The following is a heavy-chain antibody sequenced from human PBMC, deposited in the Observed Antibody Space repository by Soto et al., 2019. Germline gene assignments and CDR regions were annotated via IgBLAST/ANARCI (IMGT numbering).Heavy chain of an antibody. J-gene: IGHJ5*02. CDR3: ARASNDYGDPNWFAP. V-gene: IGHV3-53*01. Sequence: EVQLVESGGGLIQPGGSLRLSCAASGFTVSSNYMSWVRQAPGKGLEWVSVIYSGGSTYYADSVKGRFTISRDNSKNTLYLQMNSLRAEDTAVYYCARASNDYGDPNWFAPWGQGTLVTVSS. D-gene: IGHD4-17*01. CDR2: IYSGGST. CDR1: GFTVSSNY.